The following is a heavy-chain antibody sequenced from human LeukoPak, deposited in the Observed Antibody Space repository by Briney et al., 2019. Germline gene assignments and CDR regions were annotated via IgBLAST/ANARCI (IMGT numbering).Heavy chain of an antibody. Sequence: GGSLRLSCAASGFTFSSYAMHWVRQAPGKGLEWVAVISYDGSNKYYADSVKGRFTISRDNSKNTLYLQMNSLRAEDTAVYYCAKGSRSWLARHYFDYWGQGTLVTVSS. V-gene: IGHV3-30*04. J-gene: IGHJ4*02. CDR2: ISYDGSNK. D-gene: IGHD6-19*01. CDR3: AKGSRSWLARHYFDY. CDR1: GFTFSSYA.